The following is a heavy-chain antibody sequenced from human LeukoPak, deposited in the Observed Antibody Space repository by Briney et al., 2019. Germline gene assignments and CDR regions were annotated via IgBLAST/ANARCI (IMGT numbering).Heavy chain of an antibody. Sequence: PGGSLRLSCAASGFTFSSYAMSWVREAPGKGLEWVSAISGSGGSTYYADSVKGRFTISRDNSKNTLYPQMNSLRAEDTAVYYCAKDLITITSPGYFDLWGRGTLVTVSS. V-gene: IGHV3-23*01. CDR2: ISGSGGST. CDR3: AKDLITITSPGYFDL. D-gene: IGHD3-10*01. CDR1: GFTFSSYA. J-gene: IGHJ2*01.